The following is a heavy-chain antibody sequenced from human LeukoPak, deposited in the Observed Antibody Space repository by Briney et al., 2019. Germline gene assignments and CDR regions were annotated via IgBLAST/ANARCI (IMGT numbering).Heavy chain of an antibody. CDR2: INHSGST. V-gene: IGHV4-34*01. Sequence: SETLSLTCAVYGGSFSGHYWSWIRQPPGKGLEWIGEINHSGSTNYNPSLKSRVTTSVDTSKNQFSLKLSSVTAADTGVYYCARGQYRRDYWGQGTLVTVSS. CDR1: GGSFSGHY. CDR3: ARGQYRRDY. D-gene: IGHD2-2*01. J-gene: IGHJ4*02.